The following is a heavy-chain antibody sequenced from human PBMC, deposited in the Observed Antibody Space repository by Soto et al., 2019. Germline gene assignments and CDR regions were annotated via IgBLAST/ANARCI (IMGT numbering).Heavy chain of an antibody. D-gene: IGHD4-17*01. V-gene: IGHV4-39*01. CDR1: GGSISSSSYY. CDR3: ARLNLRLSPFDY. CDR2: IYYSGST. J-gene: IGHJ4*02. Sequence: SETLSLTCTVSGGSISSSSYYWGWIRQPPGKGLEWIGSIYYSGSTYYNPSLKSRVTISVDTSKNQFSLKLSSVTAADTAVYYCARLNLRLSPFDYWGQGTLVTVSS.